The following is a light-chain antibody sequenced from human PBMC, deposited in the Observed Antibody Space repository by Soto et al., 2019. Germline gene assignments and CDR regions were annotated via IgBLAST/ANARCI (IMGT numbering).Light chain of an antibody. CDR3: QRFGTSPPWT. Sequence: EIVLTQYPGTLSLSPGERAPLSCRARQSLSSSYLAWYQQKPGQAPRLLIYGTSIRATGIPDRFSGSGSETDFTLTITRLEPEDFAVYYCQRFGTSPPWTFGQGTKVDIK. CDR1: QSLSSSY. V-gene: IGKV3-20*01. CDR2: GTS. J-gene: IGKJ1*01.